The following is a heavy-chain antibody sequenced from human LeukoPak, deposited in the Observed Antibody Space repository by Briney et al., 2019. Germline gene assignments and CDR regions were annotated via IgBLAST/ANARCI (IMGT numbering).Heavy chain of an antibody. Sequence: GESLKISCKGSGSRFTSYWIGWVRQMPGKGLEWMGIIYPGDSDTRYSPSFQGQVTISADKSISTAYLQWSSLKASDTAMYYCARHLGIAAAGTPTDYFDYWGQGTLVTVSS. D-gene: IGHD6-13*01. CDR2: IYPGDSDT. J-gene: IGHJ4*02. CDR3: ARHLGIAAAGTPTDYFDY. CDR1: GSRFTSYW. V-gene: IGHV5-51*01.